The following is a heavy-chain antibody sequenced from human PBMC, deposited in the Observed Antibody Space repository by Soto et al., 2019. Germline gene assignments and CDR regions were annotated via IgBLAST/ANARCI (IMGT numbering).Heavy chain of an antibody. V-gene: IGHV3-48*01. CDR3: ARGAYYYDSSGLSY. CDR1: GFTFSSYS. Sequence: LRLSCAASGFTFSSYSMNWVRQAPGKGLEWVSYISSSSSTIYYADSVKGRFTISRDNAKNSLYLQMNSLRAEDTAVYYCARGAYYYDSSGLSYWGQGTLVTVSS. CDR2: ISSSSSTI. J-gene: IGHJ4*02. D-gene: IGHD3-22*01.